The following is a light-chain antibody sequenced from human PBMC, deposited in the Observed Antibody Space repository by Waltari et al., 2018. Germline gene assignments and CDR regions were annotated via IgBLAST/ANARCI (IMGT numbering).Light chain of an antibody. CDR3: SSYTSSEGV. CDR1: SSDVGSYNR. V-gene: IGLV2-18*02. CDR2: EVS. J-gene: IGLJ2*01. Sequence: QSALTQPPSVSVSPGQSVTISCTGTSSDVGSYNRVSWYQQPPGTAPKLMIYEVSNRPSGVPDRFSGSKSGNTASLTISGLQAEDEADYYCSSYTSSEGVFGGGTKLTVL.